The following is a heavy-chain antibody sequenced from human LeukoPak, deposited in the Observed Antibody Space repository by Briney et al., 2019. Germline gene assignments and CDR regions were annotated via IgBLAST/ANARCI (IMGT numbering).Heavy chain of an antibody. CDR3: ARMSGSWYSSFDY. Sequence: SETLSLTCTVSGGSISNKYWGWIRQPPGKGLEWIGSIYHSGSTYYNPSLKSRVTISVDTSKNQFSLKLSSVTAADTAVYYCARMSGSWYSSFDYLGQGTLVTVSS. J-gene: IGHJ4*02. D-gene: IGHD6-13*01. CDR2: IYHSGST. CDR1: GGSISNKY. V-gene: IGHV4-38-2*02.